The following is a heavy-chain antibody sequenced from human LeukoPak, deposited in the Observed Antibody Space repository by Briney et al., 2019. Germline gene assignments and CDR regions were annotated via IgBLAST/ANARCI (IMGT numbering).Heavy chain of an antibody. V-gene: IGHV4-38-2*01. CDR3: ARHPSYSNYLD. J-gene: IGHJ4*02. CDR2: IYQSVGT. CDR1: GYSITSGYS. Sequence: PSETLSLTCAVSGYSITSGYSWGWIRQPPGKGLEWIGSIYQSVGTYYNPSLKSRVTISVDTSKNQFSLKLISVTAADTAVYYCARHPSYSNYLDWGQGTLVTVSS. D-gene: IGHD4-11*01.